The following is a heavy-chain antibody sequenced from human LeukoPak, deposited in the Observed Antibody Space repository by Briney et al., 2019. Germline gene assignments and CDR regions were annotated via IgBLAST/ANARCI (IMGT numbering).Heavy chain of an antibody. J-gene: IGHJ4*02. CDR2: IYYSGST. CDR3: ARHSSVVAIDY. V-gene: IGHV4-39*01. D-gene: IGHD2-15*01. CDR1: GGSISSSSYY. Sequence: SETLSLTCTVSGGSISSSSYYWGWIRQPPGKGLEWIGSIYYSGSTYYNPSLKSRVTISVDTSKNQFSLKLSSVTAADTAVYYCARHSSVVAIDYWGQGTLVTVSS.